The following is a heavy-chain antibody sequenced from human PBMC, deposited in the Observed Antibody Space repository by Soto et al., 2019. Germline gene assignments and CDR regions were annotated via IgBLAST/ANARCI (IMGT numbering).Heavy chain of an antibody. J-gene: IGHJ4*01. CDR2: ISWNSNII. Sequence: DVQLVESGGGLVQPGRSLRLSCAASGFTFDDYAMHWVRRVPGKGLEWVSSISWNSNIIGYADSVKGRFTISRDNAKNSLYLQMNSLRPEDTALYYCAKGGPDGFCSGGRCYFDYWGHGTLVTVSS. CDR3: AKGGPDGFCSGGRCYFDY. CDR1: GFTFDDYA. D-gene: IGHD2-15*01. V-gene: IGHV3-9*01.